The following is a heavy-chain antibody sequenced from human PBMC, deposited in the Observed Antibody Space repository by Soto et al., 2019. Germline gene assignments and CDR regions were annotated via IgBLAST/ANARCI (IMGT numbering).Heavy chain of an antibody. Sequence: GGSLRLSCAASGFTFSNAWMSWVRQAPGKGLEWVGRIKSKTDGGTTDYAAPVKGRFTISRDDSKNTLYLQMNSPKTEDTAVYYCTTAVWAYYYGMDVWGQGTTVTVSS. CDR3: TTAVWAYYYGMDV. CDR2: IKSKTDGGTT. CDR1: GFTFSNAW. D-gene: IGHD2-8*01. V-gene: IGHV3-15*01. J-gene: IGHJ6*02.